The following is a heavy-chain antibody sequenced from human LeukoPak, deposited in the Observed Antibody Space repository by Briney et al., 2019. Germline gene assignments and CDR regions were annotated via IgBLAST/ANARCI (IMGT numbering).Heavy chain of an antibody. CDR1: GGSISSYY. CDR2: IYYSGST. V-gene: IGHV4-59*01. J-gene: IGHJ4*02. D-gene: IGHD2-21*01. Sequence: SETLSLTCTVPGGSISSYYWSWIRQPPGKGLEWIGYIYYSGSTNYNPSLKSRVTISVDTSKNQFSLKLSSVTAADTAVYYCARDILAYFDYWGQGTLVTVSS. CDR3: ARDILAYFDY.